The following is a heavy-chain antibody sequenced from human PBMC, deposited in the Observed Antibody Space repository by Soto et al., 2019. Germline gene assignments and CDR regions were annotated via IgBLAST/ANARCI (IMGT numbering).Heavy chain of an antibody. V-gene: IGHV4-31*02. J-gene: IGHJ4*02. Sequence: QVQLQESGPGLVKSSQTLSLTCSVSGGSXSRSVYYWTWLRQHPGKGLEWIGHIYYAGSSYSNPSLRSRLSLSLDTSNNQFSLKLNSVTAADTAVYYCXRGLXTLYYFDSWGQGTLVSVSS. CDR1: GGSXSRSVYY. CDR3: XRGLXTLYYFDS. CDR2: IYYAGSS.